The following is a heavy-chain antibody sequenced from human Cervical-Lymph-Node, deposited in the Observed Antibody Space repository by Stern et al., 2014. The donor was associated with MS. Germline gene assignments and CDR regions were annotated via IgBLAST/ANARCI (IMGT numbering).Heavy chain of an antibody. D-gene: IGHD4-11*01. V-gene: IGHV5-51*03. CDR3: ASSLDADYIGYFDS. CDR2: FYPSASDI. J-gene: IGHJ4*02. CDR1: GDSFSTYA. Sequence: VQLVQSGAEVKKPGESLRISCRISGDSFSTYAIAWVRQMPGKGLEWIGMFYPSASDIRYSPSFQGQVSISADQSISTAYLQWISLKASDSAIYYCASSLDADYIGYFDSWGQGTLVTVSS.